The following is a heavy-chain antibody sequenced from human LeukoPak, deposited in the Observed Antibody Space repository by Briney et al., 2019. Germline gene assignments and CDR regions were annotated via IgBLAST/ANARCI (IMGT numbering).Heavy chain of an antibody. V-gene: IGHV1-69*13. Sequence: SVKVSCKASGGTFSSYAISWVRQAPGQGLEWMGGIIPIFGTANYAQKFQGRVTITADESTSTAYMELSSLRSEDTAVYYCARHSFSYYYDSSGSTFDYWGQGTLVTVSS. J-gene: IGHJ4*02. CDR3: ARHSFSYYYDSSGSTFDY. D-gene: IGHD3-22*01. CDR2: IIPIFGTA. CDR1: GGTFSSYA.